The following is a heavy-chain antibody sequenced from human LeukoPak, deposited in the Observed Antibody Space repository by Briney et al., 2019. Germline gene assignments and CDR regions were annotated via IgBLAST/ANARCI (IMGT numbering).Heavy chain of an antibody. CDR3: ARGLALRSYNWNSGYIDS. D-gene: IGHD1-20*01. CDR1: GFTFRTYW. V-gene: IGHV3-74*01. J-gene: IGHJ4*02. Sequence: GGSLRLSCVASGFTFRTYWMYWVRQAPGKGLVWLSRINPDGSSTTYADSVKARFTLSRDNSKSSLYLQMNSLRAEDTAVYYCARGLALRSYNWNSGYIDSWGQGTLVTVSS. CDR2: INPDGSST.